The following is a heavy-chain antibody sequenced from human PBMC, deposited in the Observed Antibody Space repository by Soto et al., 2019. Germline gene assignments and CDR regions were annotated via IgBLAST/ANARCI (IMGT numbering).Heavy chain of an antibody. CDR2: ISGSGGGT. CDR1: GFTFSSYA. Sequence: GGSLRPSGAASGFTFSSYAMTWVRKAPGKGLGWVSAISGSGGGTYNADSVKGRFTISRDNSKNTLYLQMNSRRAEDTAVYYCAKCGRTFYYYYYGMDVWGQGTTVTVSS. D-gene: IGHD2-15*01. V-gene: IGHV3-23*01. CDR3: AKCGRTFYYYYYGMDV. J-gene: IGHJ6*02.